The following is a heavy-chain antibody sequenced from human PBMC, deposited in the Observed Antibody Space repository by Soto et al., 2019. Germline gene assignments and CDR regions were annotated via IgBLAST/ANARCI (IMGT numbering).Heavy chain of an antibody. CDR3: ARYGTRADW. D-gene: IGHD3-9*01. CDR1: GFNFRNYE. CDR2: ISIIGVTT. V-gene: IGHV3-48*03. Sequence: GGSLRLSCAASGFNFRNYEMNWVRQAPGKGLECVAYISIIGVTTYYADSVEGRFTISRDNAKSLLFLHLSSLRVEDTAVYYCARYGTRADWWGLGTQVTVSS. J-gene: IGHJ1*01.